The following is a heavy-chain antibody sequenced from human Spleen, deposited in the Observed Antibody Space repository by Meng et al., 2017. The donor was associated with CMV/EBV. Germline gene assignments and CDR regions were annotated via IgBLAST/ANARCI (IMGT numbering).Heavy chain of an antibody. D-gene: IGHD2-2*01. CDR1: GYTFTSYG. J-gene: IGHJ6*02. CDR3: ARDIVVVPAAIRLYYYYGMDV. CDR2: SSAYNGNT. V-gene: IGHV1-18*01. Sequence: ASVKVSCKTSGYTFTSYGISWVRQAPGQGLEWMGWSSAYNGNTNYAQKFQGRVTMTTDTSTSIAYMELRSLRSDDTAVYYCARDIVVVPAAIRLYYYYGMDVWGQGTTVTVSS.